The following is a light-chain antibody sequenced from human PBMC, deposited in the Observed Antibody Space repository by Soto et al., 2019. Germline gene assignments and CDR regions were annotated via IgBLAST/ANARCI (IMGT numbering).Light chain of an antibody. CDR2: KAS. J-gene: IGKJ2*01. Sequence: DIQMTQSPSTLSASVGDRVTITCRASQSSNTWLAWYQQKPGKAPKLLIYKASSLGSGVPSRFSGSGSGTDFTLTISSLQPYDCAIYDCQQYNNHSSNTFGQGTNLEIK. V-gene: IGKV1-5*03. CDR3: QQYNNHSSNT. CDR1: QSSNTW.